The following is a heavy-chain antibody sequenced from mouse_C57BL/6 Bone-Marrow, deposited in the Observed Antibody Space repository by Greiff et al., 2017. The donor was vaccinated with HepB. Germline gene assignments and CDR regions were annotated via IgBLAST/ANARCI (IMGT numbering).Heavy chain of an antibody. CDR1: GYSFTDYN. D-gene: IGHD2-13*01. V-gene: IGHV1-39*01. Sequence: EVKLMESGPELVKPGASVKISCKASGYSFTDYNMNWVKQSHGKSLEWIGVINPYYGTTSYNQKFKGKATLTVDQSSSTAYMQLNSLTSEDSAVYYCARGFLETTVGYWGQGTTLTVSS. CDR3: ARGFLETTVGY. J-gene: IGHJ2*01. CDR2: INPYYGTT.